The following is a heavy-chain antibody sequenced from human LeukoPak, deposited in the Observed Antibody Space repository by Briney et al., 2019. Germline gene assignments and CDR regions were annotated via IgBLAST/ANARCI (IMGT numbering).Heavy chain of an antibody. Sequence: SETLSLTCTVSGGSISSGNYFWNWMRQPAGKGLDWIGRIYPSGSTNYNPSLKSRVTISVDTSKNQFSLRLSSVTVADTAVYYCARESTQGVMDVWGQGTTVTVSS. V-gene: IGHV4-61*02. J-gene: IGHJ6*02. CDR1: GGSISSGNYF. CDR3: ARESTQGVMDV. CDR2: IYPSGST.